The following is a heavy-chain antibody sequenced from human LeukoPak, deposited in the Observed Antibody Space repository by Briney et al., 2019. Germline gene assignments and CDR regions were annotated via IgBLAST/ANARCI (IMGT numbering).Heavy chain of an antibody. V-gene: IGHV4-4*07. CDR2: IYTSGST. Sequence: SVTLSLTCTVSGGSISSYYWSWIRQPAGKGLEWIGRIYTSGSTNYNPSLKSRVTMSVDTSKNQFSLKLSSVTAADTAVYYCARGLSADSYGAPFDYWGQGTLVTVSS. J-gene: IGHJ4*02. CDR1: GGSISSYY. D-gene: IGHD5-18*01. CDR3: ARGLSADSYGAPFDY.